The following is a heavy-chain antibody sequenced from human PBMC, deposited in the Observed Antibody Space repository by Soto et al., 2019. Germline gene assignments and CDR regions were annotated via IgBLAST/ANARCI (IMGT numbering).Heavy chain of an antibody. CDR1: GGSISSGGYY. J-gene: IGHJ5*02. CDR2: IYYSGST. CDR3: ARGYCSSTSYFDP. V-gene: IGHV4-31*03. Sequence: SETLSLTCSVPGGSISSGGYYWSWIRQHPGKGLEWIGYIYYSGSTSYNPSLKSRVTISVDTSKNQFSLKLSSVTAADTAVYYCARGYCSSTSYFDPWGQGTLVTVYS. D-gene: IGHD2-2*01.